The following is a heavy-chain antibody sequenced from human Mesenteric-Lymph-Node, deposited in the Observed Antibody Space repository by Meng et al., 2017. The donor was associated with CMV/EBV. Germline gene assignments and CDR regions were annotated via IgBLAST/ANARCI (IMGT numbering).Heavy chain of an antibody. J-gene: IGHJ6*02. CDR1: GFTFSSYE. CDR2: ISSSGNTI. CDR3: AREGGAAAVYYYYNGMDV. Sequence: GESLKISCAASGFTFSSYEMNWVRQAPGKGLEWVSYISSSGNTIYYADSVKGRFTITRDKAKNSLYLQMNSLRAEDTAVYYCAREGGAAAVYYYYNGMDVWGQGTTVTVSS. V-gene: IGHV3-48*03. D-gene: IGHD6-13*01.